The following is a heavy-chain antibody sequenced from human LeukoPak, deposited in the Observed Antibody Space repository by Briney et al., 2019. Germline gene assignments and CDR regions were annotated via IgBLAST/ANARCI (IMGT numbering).Heavy chain of an antibody. Sequence: SQTLSLTCTVSGGSISSGDYYWSWIRQPPGKGLEWIGYIYYSGSTCYNPSLKSRVTISVDTSKNQFSLKLSSVTAADTAVYYCAREGSSSKGFDYWGQGTLVTVSS. CDR1: GGSISSGDYY. CDR3: AREGSSSKGFDY. J-gene: IGHJ4*02. D-gene: IGHD6-6*01. V-gene: IGHV4-30-4*08. CDR2: IYYSGST.